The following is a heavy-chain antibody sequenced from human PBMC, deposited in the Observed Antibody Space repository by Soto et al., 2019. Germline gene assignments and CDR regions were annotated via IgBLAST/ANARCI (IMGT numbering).Heavy chain of an antibody. CDR3: VSYRDTSGRHFDY. CDR2: IKSEGNGGST. D-gene: IGHD4-17*01. CDR1: GFNFRDAW. J-gene: IGHJ4*02. V-gene: IGHV3-15*01. Sequence: PGGSLRLSCAASGFNFRDAWMKWVRQAPGKGLEWVGRIKSEGNGGSTDYAAPVKGRISISRDDSKNMLYLQMNSLKTEDTAVYFCVSYRDTSGRHFDYWGQGTLVTVSS.